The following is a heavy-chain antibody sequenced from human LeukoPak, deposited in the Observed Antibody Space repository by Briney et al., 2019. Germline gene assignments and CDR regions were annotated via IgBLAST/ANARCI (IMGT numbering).Heavy chain of an antibody. CDR2: ISWDGGST. J-gene: IGHJ4*02. D-gene: IGHD1-26*01. V-gene: IGHV3-43*01. CDR1: GFTFDDYT. Sequence: GGSLRLSCAASGFTFDDYTMHWVRQAPGKGLEWVSLISWDGGSTYYADSVKGRFTISRDNSKNTLYLQMNSLRAEDTAVYYCAKDPSGRWSGSYVDYWGQGTLVTVSS. CDR3: AKDPSGRWSGSYVDY.